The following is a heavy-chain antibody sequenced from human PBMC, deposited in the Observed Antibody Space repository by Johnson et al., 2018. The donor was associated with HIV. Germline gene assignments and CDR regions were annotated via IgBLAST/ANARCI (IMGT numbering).Heavy chain of an antibody. CDR3: AKWGSMRATSAFDI. CDR1: GFTFDDYG. CDR2: ISSSGSTI. Sequence: QMQLVESGGGVVRPGGSLRLSCAASGFTFDDYGMSWIRQAPGKGLEWVSYISSSGSTIYYADSVKGRFTISRDNAKNSLYLQMNSLKAEDTAVYYCAKWGSMRATSAFDIWGQGTMVAVSS. V-gene: IGHV3-11*04. D-gene: IGHD1-26*01. J-gene: IGHJ3*02.